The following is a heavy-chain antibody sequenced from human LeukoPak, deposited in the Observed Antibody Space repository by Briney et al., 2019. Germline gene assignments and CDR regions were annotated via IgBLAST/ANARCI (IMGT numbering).Heavy chain of an antibody. Sequence: PGGSLRLSCAASGLTVSSYSMNWVRQAPGKGLEWVSVIYSGGSTYYADSVKGRFTISRDNSKNTLYLQMNSLRAEDTAVYYCAKNSGFCSGGSCSPPHYSYSSVMDVGGKGPTVTVSS. CDR1: GLTVSSYS. J-gene: IGHJ6*04. D-gene: IGHD2-15*01. CDR3: AKNSGFCSGGSCSPPHYSYSSVMDV. V-gene: IGHV3-53*01. CDR2: IYSGGST.